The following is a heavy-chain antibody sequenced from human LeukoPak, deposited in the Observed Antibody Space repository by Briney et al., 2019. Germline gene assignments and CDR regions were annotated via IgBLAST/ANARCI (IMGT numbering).Heavy chain of an antibody. Sequence: ASVKVSCKASGYTFTGYYMHWVRQAPGQGLEWMGWTNPNSGGTNYAQKFQGRVTMTRDTSISTAYMELSRLRSDDTAVYYCARLLSHYDSSGGYNWFDPWGQGTLVTVSS. CDR1: GYTFTGYY. J-gene: IGHJ5*02. CDR3: ARLLSHYDSSGGYNWFDP. D-gene: IGHD3-22*01. CDR2: TNPNSGGT. V-gene: IGHV1-2*02.